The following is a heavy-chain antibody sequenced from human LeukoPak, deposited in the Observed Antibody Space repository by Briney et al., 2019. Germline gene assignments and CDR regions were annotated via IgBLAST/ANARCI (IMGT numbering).Heavy chain of an antibody. V-gene: IGHV3-21*01. J-gene: IGHJ4*02. D-gene: IGHD3-22*01. CDR1: GFTFSSYS. CDR3: ARAQPSYYYDSSEDY. Sequence: PGGSLRLSCAASGFTFSSYSMNWVRQAPGKGLEWVSSISSSSSYIYYADSVKGRFTISRDNAKNSLYLQMNSLRAEDKAVYYCARAQPSYYYDSSEDYWGQGTLVTVSS. CDR2: ISSSSSYI.